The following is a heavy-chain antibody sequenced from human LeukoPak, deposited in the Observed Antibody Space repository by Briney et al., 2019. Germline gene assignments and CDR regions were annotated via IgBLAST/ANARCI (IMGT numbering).Heavy chain of an antibody. CDR3: AKDQCLFSTSCYGGNFDY. CDR2: ISYDGSNK. J-gene: IGHJ4*02. CDR1: GFTFSSYG. D-gene: IGHD2-2*01. V-gene: IGHV3-30*18. Sequence: PGGSLRLSCATSGFTFSSYGMHWVRQAPGKGLEWVAVISYDGSNKYYADSVRGRFTISRDNSKNTLYLQMNSLRAEDTAVYYCAKDQCLFSTSCYGGNFDYWGQGTLVTVSS.